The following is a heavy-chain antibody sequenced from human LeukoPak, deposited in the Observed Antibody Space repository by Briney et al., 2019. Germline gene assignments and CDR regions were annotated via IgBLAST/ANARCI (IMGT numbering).Heavy chain of an antibody. Sequence: ASVKVSCKTSGYTFPSCDINRLRQATGQGLEWMGWMNPNSGNTGYTQKFQGRVTISRNTSITTAYMELIRLRSEETGVPYCARGPKWTGSYYYFDYWGQGTLVTVSS. D-gene: IGHD1-26*01. V-gene: IGHV1-8*01. J-gene: IGHJ4*02. CDR2: MNPNSGNT. CDR3: ARGPKWTGSYYYFDY. CDR1: GYTFPSCD.